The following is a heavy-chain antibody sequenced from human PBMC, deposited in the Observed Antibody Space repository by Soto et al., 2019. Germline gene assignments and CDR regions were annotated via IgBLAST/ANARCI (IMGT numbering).Heavy chain of an antibody. CDR1: GGTFSSYT. CDR3: ARELVSSGIDY. V-gene: IGHV1-69*08. Sequence: QVQLVQSGAEVKKPGSSVKVSCKASGGTFSSYTISWVRQAPGQGLEWMGRIIPILGIANYAQKFQGRVTITADKTTITASMEPRSLRAEDTAVYYCARELVSSGIDYWGQGTLVTVSS. J-gene: IGHJ4*02. CDR2: IIPILGIA. D-gene: IGHD3-22*01.